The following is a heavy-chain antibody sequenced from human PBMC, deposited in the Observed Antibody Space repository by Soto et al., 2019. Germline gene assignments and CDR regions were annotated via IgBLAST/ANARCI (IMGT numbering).Heavy chain of an antibody. V-gene: IGHV3-30*03. J-gene: IGHJ4*02. CDR1: GFTFRSYA. CDR2: ISYDESDK. Sequence: PGGSLRLSCAASGFTFRSYAMHWVRRAPGKGLEWVAVISYDESDKYYADSLKGRFTISRDNSKNTLYLQMNSLRGEDTAVYYCARDLSVAGPDYWGQGTLVTVSS. CDR3: ARDLSVAGPDY. D-gene: IGHD6-19*01.